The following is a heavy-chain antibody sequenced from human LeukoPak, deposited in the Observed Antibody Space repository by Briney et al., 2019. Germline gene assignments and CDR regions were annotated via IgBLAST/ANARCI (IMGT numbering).Heavy chain of an antibody. Sequence: GSSVKVSCKASGGTFSSYAISWVRQAPGQGLEWVGRIIPILGIANYAQKFQGRVTITADKSTGTAYMELSSLRSEDTAVYYCARDDHTAMVYWGQGTLVTVSS. V-gene: IGHV1-69*04. D-gene: IGHD5-18*01. CDR2: IIPILGIA. J-gene: IGHJ4*02. CDR3: ARDDHTAMVY. CDR1: GGTFSSYA.